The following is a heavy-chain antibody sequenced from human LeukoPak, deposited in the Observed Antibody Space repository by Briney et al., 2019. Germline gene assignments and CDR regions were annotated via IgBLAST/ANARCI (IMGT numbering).Heavy chain of an antibody. D-gene: IGHD6-13*01. Sequence: GGSLRLSCAASGFTFSSYGMHWVRQAPGKGLEWVAVISYDGSNKYYADSVKGRFTISRDNSKNTLYLQMNSLRAEDTAVYYCARDSSSWSWAEYFQHWGQGTLVTVSS. CDR1: GFTFSSYG. V-gene: IGHV3-30*03. CDR3: ARDSSSWSWAEYFQH. J-gene: IGHJ1*01. CDR2: ISYDGSNK.